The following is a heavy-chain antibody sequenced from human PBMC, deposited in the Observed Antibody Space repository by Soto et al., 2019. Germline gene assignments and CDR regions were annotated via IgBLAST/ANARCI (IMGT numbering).Heavy chain of an antibody. J-gene: IGHJ4*02. CDR1: GFTFSSYS. D-gene: IGHD2-15*01. CDR3: ASWVPIGY. V-gene: IGHV3-48*02. Sequence: EVQLVESGGGLVQPGGSLRLSCAASGFTFSSYSMNWVRQAPGKGLEWVSYISSSSSTIYYADSVKGRFTVSRDNAKNSLYLQMNRLRDEDTAVYYCASWVPIGYWGQGTPVTVSS. CDR2: ISSSSSTI.